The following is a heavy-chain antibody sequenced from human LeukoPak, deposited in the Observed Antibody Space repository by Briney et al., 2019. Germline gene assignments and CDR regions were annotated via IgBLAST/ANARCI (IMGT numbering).Heavy chain of an antibody. V-gene: IGHV3-53*01. D-gene: IGHD6-25*01. CDR3: GRDLIGTAASWDC. CDR1: GFTVSSNY. Sequence: GGSLRLSCAASGFTVSSNYMSWVRQAPGKGLEWVSVIYSGGSTYYADSVKGRFTISRDNSKNTLYLQMNSLRVEDTAVYYCGRDLIGTAASWDCWGQGTLVTVSS. J-gene: IGHJ4*02. CDR2: IYSGGST.